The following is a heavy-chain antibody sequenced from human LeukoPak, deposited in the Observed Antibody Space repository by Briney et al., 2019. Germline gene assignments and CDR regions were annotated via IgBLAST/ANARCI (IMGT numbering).Heavy chain of an antibody. J-gene: IGHJ5*02. D-gene: IGHD5-18*01. CDR3: AREDSYGYDWFDP. CDR2: INPNSGGT. Sequence: ASVKVSCKGSGYTFTGYYMHWVRQAPGQGLEWMGWINPNSGGTNYAQKFQGRVTMTRGTSISTAYMELSRLRSDDTAVYYCAREDSYGYDWFDPWGQGTLVTVSS. CDR1: GYTFTGYY. V-gene: IGHV1-2*02.